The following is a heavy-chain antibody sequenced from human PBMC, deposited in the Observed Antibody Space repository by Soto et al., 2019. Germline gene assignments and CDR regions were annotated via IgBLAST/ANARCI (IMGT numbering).Heavy chain of an antibody. D-gene: IGHD5-12*01. CDR3: ANSRGYSGYDRFDY. J-gene: IGHJ4*02. Sequence: GGSLRLSCAASGFTFSSYAMSWVRQAPGKGLEWVSAISGSGGSTYYADSAKGRFTISRDNSKNTLYLQMNSLRAEDTAVYYCANSRGYSGYDRFDYWGQGTLVTVSS. V-gene: IGHV3-23*01. CDR1: GFTFSSYA. CDR2: ISGSGGST.